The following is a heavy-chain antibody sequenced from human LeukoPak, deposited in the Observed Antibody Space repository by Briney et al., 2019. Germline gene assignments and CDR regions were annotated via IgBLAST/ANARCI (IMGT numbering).Heavy chain of an antibody. J-gene: IGHJ4*02. CDR1: GFTFSSYA. D-gene: IGHD3-22*01. Sequence: GGSLRLSCAASGFTFSSYAMSWVRQAPGKGLEWVSAISGSGGSTYYVDSVKGRFTISRDNSKNTLYLQMNSLRAEDTAVYYCAKDLSADNYDSSGYVDYWGQGTLVTVSS. CDR3: AKDLSADNYDSSGYVDY. CDR2: ISGSGGST. V-gene: IGHV3-23*01.